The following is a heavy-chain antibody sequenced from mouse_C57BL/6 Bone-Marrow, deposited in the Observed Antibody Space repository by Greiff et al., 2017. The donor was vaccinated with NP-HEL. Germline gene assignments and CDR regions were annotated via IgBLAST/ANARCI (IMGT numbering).Heavy chain of an antibody. V-gene: IGHV1-52*01. J-gene: IGHJ1*03. CDR2: IDPSDSET. D-gene: IGHD1-1*01. CDR3: ARSNDGSSSRYWYFEV. Sequence: QVQLQQPGAELVRPGSSVKLSCKASGYTFTSYWMPWVKQRPIQGLEWIGNIDPSDSETHYNQQFKDKATLTVDKSSSTAYMQLNMLTSEDSAVYYCARSNDGSSSRYWYFEVWGTGTTVTVSS. CDR1: GYTFTSYW.